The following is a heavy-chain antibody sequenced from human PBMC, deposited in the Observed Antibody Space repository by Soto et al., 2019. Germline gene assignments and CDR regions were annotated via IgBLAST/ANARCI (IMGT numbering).Heavy chain of an antibody. Sequence: EVQLLESGGGLVQPGGSLRLSCAASGFTFSSYAMSWVRQAPGKGLEWVSAISGSGGSTYYAYSVKGRFTISRDNSKNTLYLQMNSLRAEDTAVYYCAKDPHYYDSSGYWVWGQGTLVTVSS. V-gene: IGHV3-23*01. J-gene: IGHJ4*02. D-gene: IGHD3-22*01. CDR3: AKDPHYYDSSGYWV. CDR2: ISGSGGST. CDR1: GFTFSSYA.